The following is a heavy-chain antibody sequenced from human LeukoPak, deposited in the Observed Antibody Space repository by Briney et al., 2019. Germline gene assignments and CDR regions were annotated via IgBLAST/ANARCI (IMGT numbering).Heavy chain of an antibody. Sequence: GGSLRLSCVGSGFMFSNFWMTWVRQAPGKGLEGVANINEEGSEKHYVDSMKGRFTIYRDNAKNSLYLQMNSLSAEDTAVYYCAREINWGSGAFDVWGQGTMVTVSS. V-gene: IGHV3-7*01. CDR2: INEEGSEK. CDR3: AREINWGSGAFDV. J-gene: IGHJ3*01. D-gene: IGHD7-27*01. CDR1: GFMFSNFW.